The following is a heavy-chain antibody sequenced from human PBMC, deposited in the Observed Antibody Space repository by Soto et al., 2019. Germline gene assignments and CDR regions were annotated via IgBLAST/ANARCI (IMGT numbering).Heavy chain of an antibody. CDR1: GFTFSSFA. CDR2: ISDGGGTT. Sequence: PGGSLRLSCAASGFTFSSFAMNWVRKAPGKGLEWVSTISDGGGTTHYADSVKDRFTISRDNSKNILYLQMNILRAEDTAVYYCAKDSITFFYGVDVWGQGTTVTVSS. V-gene: IGHV3-23*01. D-gene: IGHD3-10*01. CDR3: AKDSITFFYGVDV. J-gene: IGHJ6*02.